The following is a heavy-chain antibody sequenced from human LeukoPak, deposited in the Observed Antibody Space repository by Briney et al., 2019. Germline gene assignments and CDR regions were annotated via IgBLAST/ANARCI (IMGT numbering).Heavy chain of an antibody. Sequence: SETLSLTCTVYGGSIGRYYWSWIRQPPGKGLEWIGEINHSGSTNYNPSLKSRVTISVDTSKNQFSLKLSSVTAADTAVYYCARLRYCTNGVCPWGQGTLVTVSS. J-gene: IGHJ5*02. CDR2: INHSGST. V-gene: IGHV4-34*01. CDR1: GGSIGRYY. CDR3: ARLRYCTNGVCP. D-gene: IGHD2-8*01.